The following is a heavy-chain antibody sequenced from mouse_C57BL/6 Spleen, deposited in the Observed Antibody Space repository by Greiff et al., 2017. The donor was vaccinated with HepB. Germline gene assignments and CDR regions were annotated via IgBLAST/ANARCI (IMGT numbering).Heavy chain of an antibody. CDR1: GFTFSDYG. V-gene: IGHV5-17*01. D-gene: IGHD2-1*01. Sequence: EVQVVESGGGLVKPGGSLKLSCAASGFTFSDYGMHWVRQAPEKGLEWVAYISSGSSTIYYADTVKGRFTISRDNAKNTLFLQMTSLRSEDTAMYYCARWDGNYPYYYAMDYWGQGTSVTVSS. CDR2: ISSGSSTI. CDR3: ARWDGNYPYYYAMDY. J-gene: IGHJ4*01.